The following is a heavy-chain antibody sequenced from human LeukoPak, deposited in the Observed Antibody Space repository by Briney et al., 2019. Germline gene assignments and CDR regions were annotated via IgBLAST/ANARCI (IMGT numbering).Heavy chain of an antibody. CDR3: ARDAPTYYYDSSGPSPEDY. V-gene: IGHV3-21*01. D-gene: IGHD3-22*01. Sequence: GGSLRLSCAASGFTFSSYSMNWVRQAPGKGLEWVSSISSSSSYIYYADSVKGRFTISRDNAKNSLYLQMNSLRAEDTAVYYCARDAPTYYYDSSGPSPEDYWGQGTLVTVSS. J-gene: IGHJ4*02. CDR1: GFTFSSYS. CDR2: ISSSSSYI.